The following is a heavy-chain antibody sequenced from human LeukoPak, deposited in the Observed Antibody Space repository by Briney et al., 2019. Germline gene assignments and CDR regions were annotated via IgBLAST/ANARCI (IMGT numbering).Heavy chain of an antibody. Sequence: PGGSLRLSCAASGFTFSSYEMNWVRQAPGKGLEWVSYISNSDGTRTYADSVKGRFTISRDNAKNSLYLEMNSLRVEDTAVYYCAREIVSAVAGNFDYWGQGTLVTVSS. CDR3: AREIVSAVAGNFDY. V-gene: IGHV3-48*03. J-gene: IGHJ4*02. CDR2: ISNSDGTR. CDR1: GFTFSSYE. D-gene: IGHD6-19*01.